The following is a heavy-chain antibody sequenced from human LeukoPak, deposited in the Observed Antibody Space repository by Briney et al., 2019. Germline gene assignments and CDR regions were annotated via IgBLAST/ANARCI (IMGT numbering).Heavy chain of an antibody. CDR3: ARHSPYYYDSSGYYDY. J-gene: IGHJ4*02. D-gene: IGHD3-22*01. Sequence: SETLSLTCTVSGGSISSSSYYWGWIRQPPGKGLEWIGSIYYSGSTYYNPSLKSRVTISVDTSKNQFSLKLSSVTAADTAVYCCARHSPYYYDSSGYYDYWGQGTLVTVSS. V-gene: IGHV4-39*01. CDR2: IYYSGST. CDR1: GGSISSSSYY.